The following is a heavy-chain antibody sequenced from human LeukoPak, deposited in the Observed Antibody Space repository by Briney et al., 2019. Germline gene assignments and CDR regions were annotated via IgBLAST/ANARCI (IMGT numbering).Heavy chain of an antibody. D-gene: IGHD5-18*01. CDR2: IRTRTDGGTT. CDR3: TKGVGTENSYGYE. CDR1: GFTFSNAW. Sequence: GGSLRLSCAASGFTFSNAWMTWVRQAPGKGLEWVGRIRTRTDGGTTDYAAPVKGRFTISRDDSENTLYLQMNSLKTEDTAVYFCTKGVGTENSYGYEWGQGTLVTVSS. V-gene: IGHV3-15*01. J-gene: IGHJ4*02.